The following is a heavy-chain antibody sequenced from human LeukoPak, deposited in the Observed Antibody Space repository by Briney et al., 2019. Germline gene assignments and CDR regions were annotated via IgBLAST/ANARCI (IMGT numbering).Heavy chain of an antibody. Sequence: PSETLSLTCAVYGGSFSGYYWSWIRQPPGKGLEWIGEINHSGSTNYNPSLKSRVTISVDTSKNQFSLKLGSVPAADTAVYYCARGPSSGWYVVRKFDYWGQGTLVTVSS. D-gene: IGHD6-19*01. V-gene: IGHV4-34*01. CDR2: INHSGST. CDR3: ARGPSSGWYVVRKFDY. J-gene: IGHJ4*02. CDR1: GGSFSGYY.